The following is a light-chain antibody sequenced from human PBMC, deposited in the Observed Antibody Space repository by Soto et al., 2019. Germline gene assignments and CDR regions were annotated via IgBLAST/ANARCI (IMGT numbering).Light chain of an antibody. J-gene: IGKJ5*01. CDR3: QQYGSSPIT. Sequence: EIVLTQSPGTLSLSPGERATLSCRASQSVSSNYLAWYQQKPGQAPRVLIYVASSRATGIPDRFSGSGSGTDFTLTISRLEPEDFAVYYCQQYGSSPITFGQGTRLENK. V-gene: IGKV3-20*01. CDR2: VAS. CDR1: QSVSSNY.